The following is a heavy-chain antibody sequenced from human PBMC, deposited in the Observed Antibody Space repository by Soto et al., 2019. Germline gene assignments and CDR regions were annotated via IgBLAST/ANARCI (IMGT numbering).Heavy chain of an antibody. J-gene: IGHJ4*02. V-gene: IGHV3-30-3*01. Sequence: PGGSLRLSCAASGFTFSSYAMHWVRQAPGKGLEWVAVISYDGSNKYYADSVKGRFTISRDNSKNTLYLQMNSLRAEDTAVYYCARDGGIEQLWSFDYWGQGTLVTVSS. CDR1: GFTFSSYA. CDR2: ISYDGSNK. D-gene: IGHD5-18*01. CDR3: ARDGGIEQLWSFDY.